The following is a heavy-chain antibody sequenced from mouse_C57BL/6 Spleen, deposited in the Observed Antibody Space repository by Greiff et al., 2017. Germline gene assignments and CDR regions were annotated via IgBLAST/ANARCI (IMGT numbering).Heavy chain of an antibody. V-gene: IGHV1-42*01. D-gene: IGHD1-1*01. CDR3: ARITTGYYYAMDY. Sequence: LQESGPELVKPGASVKISCKASGYSFTGYYMNWVKQSPEKSLEWIGEINPSTGGTTYNQKFKAKATLTVDKSSSTAYMQLKSLTSEDSAVYYCARITTGYYYAMDYWGQGTSVTVSS. J-gene: IGHJ4*01. CDR1: GYSFTGYY. CDR2: INPSTGGT.